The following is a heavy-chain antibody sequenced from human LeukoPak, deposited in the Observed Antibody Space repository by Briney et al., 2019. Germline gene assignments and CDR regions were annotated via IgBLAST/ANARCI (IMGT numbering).Heavy chain of an antibody. J-gene: IGHJ2*01. CDR2: IYYSGST. V-gene: IGHV4-30-4*08. D-gene: IGHD6-6*01. Sequence: TLSLTCTVSGGSISSGDYYWSWIRQPPGKGLEWIGYIYYSGSTYYNPSLKSRVTISVDTSKNQFSLKLSSVTAADTAVYYCARDPEGSSSSISGCYFDLWGRGTLLTVSS. CDR3: ARDPEGSSSSISGCYFDL. CDR1: GGSISSGDYY.